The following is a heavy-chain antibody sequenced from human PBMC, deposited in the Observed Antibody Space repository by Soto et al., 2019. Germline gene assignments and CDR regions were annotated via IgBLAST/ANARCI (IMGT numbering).Heavy chain of an antibody. CDR3: ARDLGIAVAGLFQD. D-gene: IGHD6-19*01. J-gene: IGHJ1*01. V-gene: IGHV1-18*01. Sequence: QVHLVQSGAEVQQPGASIKVSCKASGYMFTSYGINWVRQAPGQGPEWMGWISTYNGNTNYAQKHQDRVTMTTDTSTNTAYMELKTLRTDDTAVYYCARDLGIAVAGLFQDWGQGTLVIVSS. CDR2: ISTYNGNT. CDR1: GYMFTSYG.